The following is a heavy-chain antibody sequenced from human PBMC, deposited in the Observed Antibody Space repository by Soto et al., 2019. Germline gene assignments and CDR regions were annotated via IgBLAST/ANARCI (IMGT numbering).Heavy chain of an antibody. CDR1: GYTFTSHD. J-gene: IGHJ4*02. CDR2: MNPNSGNT. D-gene: IGHD1-7*01. V-gene: IGHV1-8*01. CDR3: ASGRLGLSVLFDY. Sequence: ASVKVSCKASGYTFTSHDINWVRQATGRGLEWMGWMNPNSGNTEYAQKFQGRVTMTRNISISTAYMELSSLRSEDTAVYYCASGRLGLSVLFDYWGQGALVTVSS.